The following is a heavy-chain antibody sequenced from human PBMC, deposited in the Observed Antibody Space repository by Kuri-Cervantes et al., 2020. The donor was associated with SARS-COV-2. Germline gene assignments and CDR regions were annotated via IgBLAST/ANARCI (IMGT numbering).Heavy chain of an antibody. D-gene: IGHD2-8*01. V-gene: IGHV4-39*01. CDR2: IYYSGST. J-gene: IGHJ4*02. Sequence: WIRQPPGKGLEWIGSIYYSGSTYYNPSLKSRVTISVDTSKNQFSLKLSSVTAADTAVYYCARQGPTRRTYYFDYWGQGTLVTVSS. CDR3: ARQGPTRRTYYFDY.